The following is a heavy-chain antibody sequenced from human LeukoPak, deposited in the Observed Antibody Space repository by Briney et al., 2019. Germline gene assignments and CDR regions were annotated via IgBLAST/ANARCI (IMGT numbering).Heavy chain of an antibody. Sequence: PGGSLRLSCAASGFTFSSYAISWVRQAPGKGLEWVSSISGSGGSIYYADSVKGRFTISRDNSKSTLYLQMNNLRAEDTAIYYCAKEAVAAAGPFDYWGQGTLVTVSS. D-gene: IGHD6-13*01. CDR3: AKEAVAAAGPFDY. V-gene: IGHV3-23*01. J-gene: IGHJ4*02. CDR1: GFTFSSYA. CDR2: ISGSGGSI.